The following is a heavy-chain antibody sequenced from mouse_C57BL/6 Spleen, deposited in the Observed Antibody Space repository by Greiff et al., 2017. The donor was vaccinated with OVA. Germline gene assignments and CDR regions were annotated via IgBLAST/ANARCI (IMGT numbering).Heavy chain of an antibody. D-gene: IGHD1-1*01. CDR3: ASSYGSSPFAY. CDR2: IWGVGST. Sequence: VQLVESGPGLVAPSQSLSITCTVSGFSLTSYGVDWVRQSPGKGLEWLGVIWGVGSTNYNSALKSRLSISKDTSKSQVFLKMNSLQTDDTAMYYCASSYGSSPFAYWGQGTLVTVAA. V-gene: IGHV2-6*01. J-gene: IGHJ3*01. CDR1: GFSLTSYG.